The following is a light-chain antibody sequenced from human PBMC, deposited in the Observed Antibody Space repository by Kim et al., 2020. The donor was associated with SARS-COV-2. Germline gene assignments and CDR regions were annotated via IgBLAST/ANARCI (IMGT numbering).Light chain of an antibody. CDR3: QQYSGWALT. CDR2: GAS. J-gene: IGKJ4*01. CDR1: RKDGRN. Sequence: SQGEKGTISCRGSRKDGRNLSCCQQKHGRAPTLLIFGASSRTTSIPATTSGSGSGTEFTLTISSLQSDDFAVDYCQQYSGWALTFGDGTKLDIK. V-gene: IGKV3-15*01.